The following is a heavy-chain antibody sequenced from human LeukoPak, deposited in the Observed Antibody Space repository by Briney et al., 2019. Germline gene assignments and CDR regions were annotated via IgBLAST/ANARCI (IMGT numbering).Heavy chain of an antibody. CDR3: ATSPGRVP. CDR1: GFTFSSYW. J-gene: IGHJ5*02. V-gene: IGHV3-7*01. D-gene: IGHD5-24*01. Sequence: GGSLRLSCAASGFTFSSYWMSWVRQAPGKGLEWVANIKQDGSDKYYVDSVKGRFTISRDNGKHSLYLQMNSLRAEDTAVYYCATSPGRVPWGQGTLVTVSS. CDR2: IKQDGSDK.